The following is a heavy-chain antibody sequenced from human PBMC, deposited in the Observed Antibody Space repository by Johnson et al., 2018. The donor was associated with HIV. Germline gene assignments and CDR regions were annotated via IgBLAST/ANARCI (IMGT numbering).Heavy chain of an antibody. CDR3: VREGPSERAGFDI. CDR1: GFTFSNAW. Sequence: VQLVESGGGLVKPGGSLRLSCSGSGFTFSNAWMHWVRQGPGKGLVWVSRINSDGTGTSYADSVKGRFTVSRDNAKNTLYLQMNSLRDEDTAVYYCVREGPSERAGFDIWGQGTMVTVSS. J-gene: IGHJ3*02. CDR2: INSDGTGT. V-gene: IGHV3-74*01.